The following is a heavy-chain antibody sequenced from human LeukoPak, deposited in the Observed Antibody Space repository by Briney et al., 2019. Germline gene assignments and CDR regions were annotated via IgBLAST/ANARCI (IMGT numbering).Heavy chain of an antibody. CDR2: INHSGST. CDR3: ARGLGTDY. Sequence: SETLSLTCAVYGGSFSGYYWSWIRQPPGKGLEWIGEINHSGSTNYNPSLKSRVTISVDTSKNQFSLKLSSVTAADTAVYYCARGLGTDYWGQGTLVTVSS. D-gene: IGHD1-1*01. CDR1: GGSFSGYY. V-gene: IGHV4-34*01. J-gene: IGHJ4*02.